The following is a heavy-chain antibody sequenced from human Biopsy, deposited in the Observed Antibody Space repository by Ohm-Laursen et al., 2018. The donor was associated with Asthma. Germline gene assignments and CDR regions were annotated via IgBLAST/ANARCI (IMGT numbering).Heavy chain of an antibody. V-gene: IGHV4-39*01. D-gene: IGHD1-26*01. Sequence: TLSLTCTVSGGSISSNFYYWGWIRQPPGKGLEWIGNIYKSGQVYYNLSLKSRVTISVDTSKNQFSLQLRSVTAADTAVYYCARQKLVAAKGPFDMWGQGTMVIVSS. CDR2: IYKSGQV. CDR3: ARQKLVAAKGPFDM. J-gene: IGHJ3*02. CDR1: GGSISSNFYY.